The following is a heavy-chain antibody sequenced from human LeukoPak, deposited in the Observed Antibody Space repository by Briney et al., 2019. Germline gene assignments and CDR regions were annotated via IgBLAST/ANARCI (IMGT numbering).Heavy chain of an antibody. D-gene: IGHD3-10*01. CDR2: INPGDSDT. CDR3: ARRAVREGDAFDF. J-gene: IGHJ3*01. CDR1: GYSFASYW. V-gene: IGHV5-51*01. Sequence: GESLKISCKGAGYSFASYWIGWLRQMPGKGLEWMGIINPGDSDTRYSPSFQGQVTISADKSISTAYLQWSSLKASDTAMYYCARRAVREGDAFDFWGPGTMVTVSS.